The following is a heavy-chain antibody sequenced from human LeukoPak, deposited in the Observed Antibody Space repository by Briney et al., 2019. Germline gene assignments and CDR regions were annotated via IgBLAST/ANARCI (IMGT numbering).Heavy chain of an antibody. CDR2: ISDSGGST. CDR1: GFAFRNNA. Sequence: GGSLRLSCVASGFAFRNNAMSWVRQAPGKGLEWVSLISDSGGSTNYADSVKGRFTISRDNYKNTLYLQMNTLRAEDTAIYYCASSYGSSAYYPFDYWGQGTLVTVFS. CDR3: ASSYGSSAYYPFDY. V-gene: IGHV3-23*01. D-gene: IGHD3-22*01. J-gene: IGHJ4*02.